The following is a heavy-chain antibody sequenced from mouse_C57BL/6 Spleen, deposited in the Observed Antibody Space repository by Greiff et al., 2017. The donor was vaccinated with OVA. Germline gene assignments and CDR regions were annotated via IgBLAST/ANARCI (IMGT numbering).Heavy chain of an antibody. D-gene: IGHD1-1*01. CDR1: GYTFTDYE. CDR2: IDPETGGT. CDR3: TGGYYGSSYDY. Sequence: QVQLKQSGAELVRPGASVTLSCKASGYTFTDYEMHWVKQTPVHGLEWIGAIDPETGGTAYNQKFKGKAILTADKSSSTAYMELRSLTSEDSAVYYCTGGYYGSSYDYWGQGTTLTVSS. J-gene: IGHJ2*01. V-gene: IGHV1-15*01.